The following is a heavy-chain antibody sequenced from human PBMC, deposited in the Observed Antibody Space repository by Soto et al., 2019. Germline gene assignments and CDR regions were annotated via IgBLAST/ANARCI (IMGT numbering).Heavy chain of an antibody. CDR3: ARGVPYSYGYVSWFDP. J-gene: IGHJ5*02. CDR2: IYYSGST. V-gene: IGHV4-61*01. CDR1: GGSVSSGSYY. D-gene: IGHD5-18*01. Sequence: QVQLQESGPGLVKPSETLSLTCTVSGGSVSSGSYYWSWIRQPPGKGLEWIGYIYYSGSTNSNPSLKSRVTISVDTSKNQFSLKLSSVTAADTAVYYCARGVPYSYGYVSWFDPWGQGTLVTVSS.